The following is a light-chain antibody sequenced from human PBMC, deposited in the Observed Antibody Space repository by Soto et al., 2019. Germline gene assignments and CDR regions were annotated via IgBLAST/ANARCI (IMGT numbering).Light chain of an antibody. Sequence: EFVLTQSPGTLSLPPGERATLSCRASQTVRNNYLAWYQQKPGQAPRLLIYDASSRATGIPDRFSGSGSGTEFTLTISSLQSEDFAVYYCQQYHNWPITFGQGTRLEIK. V-gene: IGKV3-20*01. CDR1: QTVRNNY. J-gene: IGKJ5*01. CDR2: DAS. CDR3: QQYHNWPIT.